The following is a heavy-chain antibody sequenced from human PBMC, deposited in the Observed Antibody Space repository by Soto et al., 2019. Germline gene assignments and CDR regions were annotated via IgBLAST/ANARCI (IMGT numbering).Heavy chain of an antibody. CDR1: GYPLTSYG. CDR3: ARERRYNWIEGAFDI. CDR2: ISAYNGNT. D-gene: IGHD1-20*01. J-gene: IGHJ3*02. V-gene: IGHV1-18*04. Sequence: GXSVKVSCKASGYPLTSYGIIWVRQAPGQGLEWMGWISAYNGNTNYAQKLQGRVTMTTDTSTSTAYMELRSLRSDDTAVYYCARERRYNWIEGAFDISGQGTMVTVSS.